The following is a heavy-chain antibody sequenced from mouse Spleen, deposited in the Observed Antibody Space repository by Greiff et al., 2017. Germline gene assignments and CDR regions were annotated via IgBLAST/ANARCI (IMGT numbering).Heavy chain of an antibody. J-gene: IGHJ3*01. Sequence: VKVVESGAELVRPGASVTLSCKASGYTFTDYEMHWVKQTPVHGLEWIGAIDPETGGTAYNQKFKGKATLTADKSSSTAYMELRSLTSEDSAVYYCTRGVPFAYWGQGTLVTVSA. CDR1: GYTFTDYE. CDR2: IDPETGGT. V-gene: IGHV1-15*01. CDR3: TRGVPFAY.